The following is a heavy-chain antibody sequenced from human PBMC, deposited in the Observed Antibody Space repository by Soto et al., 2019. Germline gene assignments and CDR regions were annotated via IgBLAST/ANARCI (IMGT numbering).Heavy chain of an antibody. CDR1: GYTFTSYG. Sequence: ASVKVSCKASGYTFTSYGISWVRQAPGQGLEWMGWISAYNGNTNYAQKLQGRVTISKDTSKNQVVLTMTNMDPVDTATYYCARTSYYDILTGYYVDYWGQGTLVTVSS. D-gene: IGHD3-9*01. J-gene: IGHJ4*02. V-gene: IGHV1-18*01. CDR2: ISAYNGNT. CDR3: ARTSYYDILTGYYVDY.